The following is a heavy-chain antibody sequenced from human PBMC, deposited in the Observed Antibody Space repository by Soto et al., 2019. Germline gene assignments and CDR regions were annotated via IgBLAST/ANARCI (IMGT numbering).Heavy chain of an antibody. V-gene: IGHV4-59*01. CDR3: ARVQHDYGGDYAFDI. J-gene: IGHJ3*02. CDR2: IYYSGST. Sequence: QVQLQESGPGLVKPSETLSLTCTVSGGSISSYYWSWIRQPPGQGLEWIGYIYYSGSTNYNPSLKSRVTISVDTSKNQFSLKLSSVTAADTAVYYCARVQHDYGGDYAFDIWGQGTMVTVSS. D-gene: IGHD4-17*01. CDR1: GGSISSYY.